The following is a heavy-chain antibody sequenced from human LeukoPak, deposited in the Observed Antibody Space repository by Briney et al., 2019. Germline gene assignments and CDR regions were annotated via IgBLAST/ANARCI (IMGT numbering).Heavy chain of an antibody. D-gene: IGHD6-19*01. CDR2: MNPNSGNK. CDR3: ARGPQWRGDYYYMDV. Sequence: GASVKVSCKPSGYSFTNFDINWVRQATGQGLEWMGWMNPNSGNKGYAQQFQGRVSMTMNTSITTAYMELSSLRSEDTAVYYCARGPQWRGDYYYMDVWGRGTTVTVSS. J-gene: IGHJ6*03. V-gene: IGHV1-8*01. CDR1: GYSFTNFD.